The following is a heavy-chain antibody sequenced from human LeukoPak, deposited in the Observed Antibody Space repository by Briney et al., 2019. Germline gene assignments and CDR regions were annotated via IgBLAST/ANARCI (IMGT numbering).Heavy chain of an antibody. Sequence: ASVKVSCKASGYTFTGYYMHWVRQAPGQGLEWMGWINPNSGGTNYAQKFQGRVTMTRDTSISAAYMELSRLRSDDTAVYYCARGGVGDNYYYMDVWGKGTTVTVSS. D-gene: IGHD3-16*01. J-gene: IGHJ6*03. CDR2: INPNSGGT. CDR3: ARGGVGDNYYYMDV. CDR1: GYTFTGYY. V-gene: IGHV1-2*02.